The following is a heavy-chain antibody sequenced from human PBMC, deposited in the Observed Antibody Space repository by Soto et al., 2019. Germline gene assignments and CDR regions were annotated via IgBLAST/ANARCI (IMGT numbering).Heavy chain of an antibody. Sequence: ASVKVSCKASGYTFTTYYLHWVRQAPGQGPEWMGIINPSCGTTNYAQTFEGRVTMTRDTSTSPVYMELSSLRSDDTAVYYCARGAAAEPKYYYYYCMDGWDQGTTVTVSS. CDR2: INPSCGTT. J-gene: IGHJ6*02. CDR3: ARGAAAEPKYYYYYCMDG. CDR1: GYTFTTYY. D-gene: IGHD2-2*01. V-gene: IGHV1-46*01.